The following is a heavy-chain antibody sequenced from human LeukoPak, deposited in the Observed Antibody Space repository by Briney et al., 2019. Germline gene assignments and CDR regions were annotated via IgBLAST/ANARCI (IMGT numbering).Heavy chain of an antibody. CDR2: INHSGST. D-gene: IGHD3-22*01. CDR1: GGSFSGYY. CDR3: ARGWDTYYYDDAFDI. V-gene: IGHV4-34*01. Sequence: PSETLSLTCAVYGGSFSGYYWSWIRQPPGKGLEWIGEINHSGSTNYNPSLKSRVTISVDTSKNQFSLKLSSVTAADTAVYSCARGWDTYYYDDAFDIWGQGTMVTVSS. J-gene: IGHJ3*02.